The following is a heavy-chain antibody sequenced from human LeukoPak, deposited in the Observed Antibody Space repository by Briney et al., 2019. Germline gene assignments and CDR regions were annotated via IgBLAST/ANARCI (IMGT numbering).Heavy chain of an antibody. CDR2: IYYSGST. V-gene: IGHV4-39*01. D-gene: IGHD5-24*01. J-gene: IGHJ4*02. CDR3: ARVSDGYNFPY. CDR1: GGSISSSSYY. Sequence: SETLSLTCTVSGGSISSSSYYWGWIRQPPGKGLEWIGSIYYSGSTYYNPSLKSRVTISVDTSKNQFSLKLSSVTAADTAVYYCARVSDGYNFPYWGQGTLVTVSS.